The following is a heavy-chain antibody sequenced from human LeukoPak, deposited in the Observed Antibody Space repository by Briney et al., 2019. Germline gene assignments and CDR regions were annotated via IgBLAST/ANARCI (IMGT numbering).Heavy chain of an antibody. J-gene: IGHJ4*02. V-gene: IGHV1-69*13. CDR3: ALRATIFGVVYYFDY. CDR2: IIPIFGTA. Sequence: GASVKVSCKASGYTFTSYYMHWVRQAPGQGLEWMGGIIPIFGTANYAQKFQGRVTITADESTSTAYMELSSLRSEDTAVYYCALRATIFGVVYYFDYWGQGTLVTVSS. CDR1: GYTFTSYY. D-gene: IGHD3-3*01.